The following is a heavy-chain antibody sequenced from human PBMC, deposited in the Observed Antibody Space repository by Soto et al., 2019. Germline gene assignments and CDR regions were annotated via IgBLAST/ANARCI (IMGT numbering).Heavy chain of an antibody. V-gene: IGHV3-13*01. Sequence: GGSLRLSCAASGFTFSSYDMHWVRQATGKGLEWVSAIGTAGDTYYPGSVKGRFTISRENAKNSLYLQMNSLRAEDTAVYYCARANIVVVVAATHDWYFDLWGRGTLVTSPQ. J-gene: IGHJ2*01. CDR1: GFTFSSYD. CDR2: IGTAGDT. D-gene: IGHD2-15*01. CDR3: ARANIVVVVAATHDWYFDL.